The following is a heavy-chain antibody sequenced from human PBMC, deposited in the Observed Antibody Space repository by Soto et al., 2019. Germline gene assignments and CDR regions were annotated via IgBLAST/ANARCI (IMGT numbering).Heavy chain of an antibody. CDR2: IYYSGST. CDR1: GGSISSGDYY. V-gene: IGHV4-30-4*01. Sequence: TLSLTCTVSGGSISSGDYYWSWIRQPPGKGLEWIGYIYYSGSTNYNPSLESRLTISVDKSKNQFSLTLTSVTAADTAVYYCARHGLTAYMVYYFDFWGQGTLVTVSS. J-gene: IGHJ4*02. D-gene: IGHD3-16*01. CDR3: ARHGLTAYMVYYFDF.